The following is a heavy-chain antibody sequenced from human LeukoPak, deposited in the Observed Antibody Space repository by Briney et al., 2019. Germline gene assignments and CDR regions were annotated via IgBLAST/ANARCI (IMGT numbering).Heavy chain of an antibody. J-gene: IGHJ6*03. D-gene: IGHD1-1*01. CDR3: TRTIYYYYYMDV. CDR1: GYTFTSYD. V-gene: IGHV1-8*01. Sequence: ASVKVSCKASGYTFTSYDINWVRQATGQGLEWMGWMNPNSGNTGYAQKFQGRVTMTRNTSISTAYMELSSLRSEDTAVYYCTRTIYYYYYMDVWGKGTTVTASS. CDR2: MNPNSGNT.